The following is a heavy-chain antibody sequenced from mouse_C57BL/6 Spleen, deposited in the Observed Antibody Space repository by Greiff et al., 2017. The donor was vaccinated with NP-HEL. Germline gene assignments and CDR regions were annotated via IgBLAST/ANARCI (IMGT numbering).Heavy chain of an antibody. J-gene: IGHJ2*01. Sequence: EVQGVESGGGLVKPGGSLKLSCAASGFTFSSYAMSWVRQTPEKRLEWVATISDGGSYTYYPDNVKGRFTISRDNAKNNLYLQMSHLKSEDTAMYYCARGDTVVDYWGQGTTLTVSS. CDR1: GFTFSSYA. D-gene: IGHD1-1*01. CDR2: ISDGGSYT. V-gene: IGHV5-4*01. CDR3: ARGDTVVDY.